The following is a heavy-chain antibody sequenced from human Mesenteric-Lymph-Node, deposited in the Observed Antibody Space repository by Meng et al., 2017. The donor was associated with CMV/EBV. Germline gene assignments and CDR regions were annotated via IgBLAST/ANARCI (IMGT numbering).Heavy chain of an antibody. J-gene: IGHJ4*02. CDR2: INHSGST. D-gene: IGHD3-9*01. Sequence: VQLHQWGAGLVKPSGTLSLTCAVFGGSFSGYYWNWIRQSPEKGLEWIGEINHSGSTTYNPSFTSRIIISVDTSTNQISLNMSSVTAADTAVYYCARGSSYDILTGYFDYWGQGALVTVSS. V-gene: IGHV4-34*01. CDR1: GGSFSGYY. CDR3: ARGSSYDILTGYFDY.